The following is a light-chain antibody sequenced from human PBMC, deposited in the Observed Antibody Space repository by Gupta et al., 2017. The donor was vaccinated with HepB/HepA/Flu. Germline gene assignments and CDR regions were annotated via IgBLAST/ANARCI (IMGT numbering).Light chain of an antibody. Sequence: DIQMTQSPSSLSASVGDRVTITCRASQRISSYLNWYQQKPGKAPKLLIYAASRVQSGVPSRFSGSGSGTDFTLTISRRQPEDFATYYCQHRNSTPRIFGQGTKLEIK. CDR2: AAS. CDR1: QRISSY. V-gene: IGKV1-39*01. CDR3: QHRNSTPRI. J-gene: IGKJ2*02.